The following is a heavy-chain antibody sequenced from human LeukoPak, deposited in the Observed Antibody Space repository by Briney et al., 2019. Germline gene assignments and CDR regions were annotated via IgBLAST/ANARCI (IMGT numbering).Heavy chain of an antibody. J-gene: IGHJ4*02. CDR2: INPNSGGT. V-gene: IGHV1-2*02. CDR3: AREGYYDILTGYAGYSYVY. D-gene: IGHD3-9*01. CDR1: GYTFTGYY. Sequence: ASVKVSCKASGYTFTGYYMHWVRQAPGQGLEWMGWINPNSGGTNYAQKFQGRVTMTRDTSISTAYMELSRLRSDDTAVYYCAREGYYDILTGYAGYSYVYWGQGTLVTVSS.